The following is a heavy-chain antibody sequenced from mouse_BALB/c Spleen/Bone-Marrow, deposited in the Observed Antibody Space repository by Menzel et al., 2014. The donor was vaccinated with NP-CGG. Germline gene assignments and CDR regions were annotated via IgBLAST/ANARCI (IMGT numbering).Heavy chain of an antibody. CDR3: ARDYYGNIYVMDY. V-gene: IGHV7-3*02. Sequence: EVKVVESGGGLVQPGGSLRLSCATSGFTFTDYYMSWVRQPPGKALEWLGSIRNKSNGYTTEYSASVKGRFTISRDNSQSILYLQMNTLRAEDSATYYCARDYYGNIYVMDYWGQGTSVTVSS. J-gene: IGHJ4*01. CDR2: IRNKSNGYTT. CDR1: GFTFTDYY. D-gene: IGHD1-1*01.